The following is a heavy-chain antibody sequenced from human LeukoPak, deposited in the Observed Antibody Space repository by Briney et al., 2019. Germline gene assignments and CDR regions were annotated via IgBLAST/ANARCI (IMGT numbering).Heavy chain of an antibody. CDR3: ARAVTYYDFWSGYRTRWFDP. J-gene: IGHJ5*02. CDR1: GYTFTSYD. CDR2: MNPNSGNT. Sequence: GASVKVSCKASGYTFTSYDINWVRQATGQGLEWMGWMNPNSGNTGYAQKFQGRVTITRNTSISTAYMELSSLRSEDTAVYYCARAVTYYDFWSGYRTRWFDPWGQGTLVTVSS. V-gene: IGHV1-8*03. D-gene: IGHD3-3*01.